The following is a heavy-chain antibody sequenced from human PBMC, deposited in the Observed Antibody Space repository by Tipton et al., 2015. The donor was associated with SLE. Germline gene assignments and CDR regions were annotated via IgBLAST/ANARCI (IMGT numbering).Heavy chain of an antibody. CDR3: ADGGGKYYYFDN. V-gene: IGHV4-39*01. CDR1: GGSISSSSYY. Sequence: TLSLTCTVSGGSISSSSYYWGWIRQPPGKGLEWIGSIYYSGSTYYNPSLKSRVTISVDTSKNQFSLKMNSVTAADTAVYYCADGGGKYYYFDNWGQGTLVTVSS. J-gene: IGHJ4*02. CDR2: IYYSGST. D-gene: IGHD1-26*01.